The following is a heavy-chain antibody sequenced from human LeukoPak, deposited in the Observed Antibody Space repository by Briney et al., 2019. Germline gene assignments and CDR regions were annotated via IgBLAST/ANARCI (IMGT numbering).Heavy chain of an antibody. V-gene: IGHV6-1*01. J-gene: IGHJ5*02. CDR1: GDSVSSNSAA. D-gene: IGHD3-16*01. CDR3: ARDPTAYEDGWFDP. CDR2: TYYRSKWYS. Sequence: SQTLSLTCVISGDSVSSNSAAWSWIRQSPSRGLEWLGRTYYRSKWYSDYAVSVKSRMTITPDTSKNQFSLHLNSVTPEDTAVYYCARDPTAYEDGWFDPWGQGTLVTVSS.